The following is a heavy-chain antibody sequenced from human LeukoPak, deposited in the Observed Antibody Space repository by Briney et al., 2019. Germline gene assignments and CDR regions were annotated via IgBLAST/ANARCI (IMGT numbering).Heavy chain of an antibody. J-gene: IGHJ4*02. CDR3: AKAASRNAFFDY. Sequence: ECLKISCKGSGYSFTTYWIGWVRQMSGKGLAWMGIIYPSDSDTRYNPSFQGHITISADKSSSTAYLQWSSLEASDTAMYYCAKAASRNAFFDYWGQGTLVTVSP. CDR1: GYSFTTYW. CDR2: IYPSDSDT. D-gene: IGHD6-13*01. V-gene: IGHV5-51*01.